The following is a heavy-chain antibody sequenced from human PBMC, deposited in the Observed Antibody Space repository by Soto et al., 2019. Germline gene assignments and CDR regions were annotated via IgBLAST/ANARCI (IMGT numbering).Heavy chain of an antibody. D-gene: IGHD3-3*01. V-gene: IGHV3-33*01. CDR3: ARDLWGTMSGYYYDYYYGMDV. J-gene: IGHJ6*02. CDR1: GFTFSSYG. Sequence: GGSLRLSCAASGFTFSSYGMHWVRQAPGKGLEWVAVIWYDGSNKYYADSVKGRFTISRDNSKNTLYLQMNSLRAEDTAVYYCARDLWGTMSGYYYDYYYGMDVWGQGTTVTVSS. CDR2: IWYDGSNK.